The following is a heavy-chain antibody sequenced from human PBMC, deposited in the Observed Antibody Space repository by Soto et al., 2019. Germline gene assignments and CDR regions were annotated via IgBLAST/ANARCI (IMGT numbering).Heavy chain of an antibody. D-gene: IGHD4-17*01. J-gene: IGHJ4*02. V-gene: IGHV4-61*05. CDR3: ARASTVTTFLDY. Sequence: PSETLSLTCSVSGGSINSSSYFWGWVRQPPGKGLEWIGYIYYSGSTNYNPSLKSRVTISVDTSKNQFSLKLSSVTAADTAVYYCARASTVTTFLDYWGQGTLVTVSS. CDR1: GGSINSSSYF. CDR2: IYYSGST.